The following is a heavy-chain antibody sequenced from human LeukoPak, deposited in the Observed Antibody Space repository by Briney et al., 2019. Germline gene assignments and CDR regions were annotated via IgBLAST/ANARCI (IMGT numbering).Heavy chain of an antibody. CDR1: GYTFTSYD. CDR2: MNPNSGNT. D-gene: IGHD2-2*01. Sequence: ASVKVSCKASGYTFTSYDINWVRQATGQGLEWMGWMNPNSGNTGYAQKFQGRVTMTRNTSISTAYMELSCLRSEDTAVYYCARGWQYQLWDWFDPWGQGTLVTVSS. V-gene: IGHV1-8*01. J-gene: IGHJ5*02. CDR3: ARGWQYQLWDWFDP.